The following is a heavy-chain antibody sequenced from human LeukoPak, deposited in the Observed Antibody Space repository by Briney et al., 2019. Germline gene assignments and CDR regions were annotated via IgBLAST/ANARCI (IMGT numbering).Heavy chain of an antibody. CDR2: IYYSGST. Sequence: NPSQTLSLTCTVSGGSISSGGYYWSWIRQHPGKGLEWIGYIYYSGSTYYNPSLKSRVTISVDTSKNQFSLKLSSVTAADTAVYYCARQGVSTHHYFDYWGQGTLVTV. CDR1: GGSISSGGYY. J-gene: IGHJ4*02. D-gene: IGHD5/OR15-5a*01. V-gene: IGHV4-31*03. CDR3: ARQGVSTHHYFDY.